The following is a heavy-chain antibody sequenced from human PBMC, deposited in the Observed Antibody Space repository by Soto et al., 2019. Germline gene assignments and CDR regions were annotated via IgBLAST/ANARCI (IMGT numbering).Heavy chain of an antibody. V-gene: IGHV4-28*01. Sequence: QVQLQESGPGLVKPSDTLSLTCAVSGYSISSSNWWGWIRQPPGKGLEWIGYIYYSGSTYYNPSLKSRVTMSVDTSKNQFSLKLSSVTAVDTAVYHCARSAVAITSVGYFDYWGQGTLVTVSS. CDR2: IYYSGST. CDR3: ARSAVAITSVGYFDY. J-gene: IGHJ4*02. D-gene: IGHD3-22*01. CDR1: GYSISSSNW.